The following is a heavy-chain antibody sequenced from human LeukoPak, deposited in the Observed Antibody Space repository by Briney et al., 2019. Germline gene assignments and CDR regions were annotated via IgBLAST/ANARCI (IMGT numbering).Heavy chain of an antibody. CDR2: ISSSSSTI. V-gene: IGHV3-48*01. CDR1: GFTFSSYS. Sequence: PGGSLRLSCAASGFTFSSYSMNWVRQAPGKGLERVSSISSSSSTIYYADSVKGRFTISRDSSKNTLYLQMSSLRGEDTAVYYCAKNNDYGGSYWYFDLWGRGTLVTVSS. CDR3: AKNNDYGGSYWYFDL. D-gene: IGHD4-23*01. J-gene: IGHJ2*01.